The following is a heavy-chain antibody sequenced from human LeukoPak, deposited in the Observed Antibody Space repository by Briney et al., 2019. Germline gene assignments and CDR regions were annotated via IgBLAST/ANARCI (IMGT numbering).Heavy chain of an antibody. V-gene: IGHV4-34*01. J-gene: IGHJ4*02. Sequence: SETLSLTCAVYGGSFSGYYWSWIRQPPGKGLEWIGEINHSGSTNYNPSLKSRVTISVDTSKNQFSLKLSSVTAADTAVYYCASSDTAMHNIDYWGQGTLVTVSS. CDR1: GGSFSGYY. CDR3: ASSDTAMHNIDY. D-gene: IGHD5-18*01. CDR2: INHSGST.